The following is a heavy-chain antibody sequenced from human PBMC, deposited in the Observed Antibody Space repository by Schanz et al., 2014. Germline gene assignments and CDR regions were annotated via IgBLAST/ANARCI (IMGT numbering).Heavy chain of an antibody. V-gene: IGHV3-21*01. D-gene: IGHD3-16*01. CDR3: ARGTPFPCDS. Sequence: EVQLVESGGGLVKPGDSLRLSCAASGFTFSSYTMKWVRQAPGKGLEWVSSISSTSTYLYYADSVKGRFTISRDSARNSLYLQMSSTRAEDTAVYYCARGTPFPCDSWGQGPLVTVSS. CDR2: ISSTSTYL. CDR1: GFTFSSYT. J-gene: IGHJ4*02.